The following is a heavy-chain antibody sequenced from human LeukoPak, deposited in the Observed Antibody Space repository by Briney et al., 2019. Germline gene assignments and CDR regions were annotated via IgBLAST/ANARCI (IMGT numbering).Heavy chain of an antibody. J-gene: IGHJ4*02. V-gene: IGHV4-30-4*01. CDR1: GGSISSGDYY. CDR2: IYYSGST. CDR3: ARSYCGGDCYSFDY. D-gene: IGHD2-21*02. Sequence: SQTLSLTCTVSGGSISSGDYYWSWIRQPPGKGLEWIGYIYYSGSTYYNPSLKSRVTISVDTSKNQFSLKLSSVTAADTAVYYCARSYCGGDCYSFDYWGQGTLVTVSS.